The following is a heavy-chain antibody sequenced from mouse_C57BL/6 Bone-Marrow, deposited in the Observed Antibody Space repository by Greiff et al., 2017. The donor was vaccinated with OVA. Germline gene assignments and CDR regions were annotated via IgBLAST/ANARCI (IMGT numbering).Heavy chain of an antibody. Sequence: EVQLQQSGPELVKPGASVKIPCKASGYTFTDYNMDWVKQSHGKSLEWIGDINPNNGGTIYNQKFKGRATLTVDKSSSTAYMELRSLTSEDTAVYYCARVAYYSFAYWGQGTLVTVSA. J-gene: IGHJ3*01. V-gene: IGHV1-18*01. D-gene: IGHD2-10*01. CDR1: GYTFTDYN. CDR2: INPNNGGT. CDR3: ARVAYYSFAY.